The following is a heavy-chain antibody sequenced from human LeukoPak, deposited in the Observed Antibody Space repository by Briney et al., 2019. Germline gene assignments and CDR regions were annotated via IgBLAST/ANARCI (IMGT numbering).Heavy chain of an antibody. CDR2: VFDSGRT. Sequence: PSETLSLTCTVSGGSMTTHYWNWIRQTPGKGLEWIGYVFDSGRTKENPSLKSRVTLSADTSKNQLSLRLSSVTAADTAVYYCTTIKRGNIFGYFDFWGQGILVTVSS. CDR1: GGSMTTHY. CDR3: TTIKRGNIFGYFDF. D-gene: IGHD5-18*01. J-gene: IGHJ4*02. V-gene: IGHV4-59*11.